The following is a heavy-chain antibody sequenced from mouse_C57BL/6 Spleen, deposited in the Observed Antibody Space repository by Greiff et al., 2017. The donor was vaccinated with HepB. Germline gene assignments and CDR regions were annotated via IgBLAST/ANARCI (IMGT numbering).Heavy chain of an antibody. CDR2: IYPGDGDT. D-gene: IGHD3-2*02. CDR1: GYAFSSSW. J-gene: IGHJ4*01. Sequence: VQLVESGPELVKPGASVKISCKASGYAFSSSWMNWVKQRPGKGLEWIGRIYPGDGDTNYNGKFKGKATLTADKSSSTAYMQLSSLTSEDSAVYFCARRDSSGYVDYAMDYWGQGTSVTVSS. CDR3: ARRDSSGYVDYAMDY. V-gene: IGHV1-82*01.